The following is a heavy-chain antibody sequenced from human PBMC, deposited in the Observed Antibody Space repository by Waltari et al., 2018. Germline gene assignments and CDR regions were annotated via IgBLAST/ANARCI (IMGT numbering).Heavy chain of an antibody. D-gene: IGHD4-17*01. J-gene: IGHJ6*02. Sequence: QVQLIQSGAEVRKPGASVKVSCKASGYTFTQYALHWVRQAPGQRLEWMGWINTVNGKKKIVQKVQGRVTITRDTSASTAYMELSSLTSEDTAIYFCAREGGNGETGHYYNGLDVWGLGTTVTVSS. CDR3: AREGGNGETGHYYNGLDV. CDR1: GYTFTQYA. CDR2: INTVNGKK. V-gene: IGHV1-3*04.